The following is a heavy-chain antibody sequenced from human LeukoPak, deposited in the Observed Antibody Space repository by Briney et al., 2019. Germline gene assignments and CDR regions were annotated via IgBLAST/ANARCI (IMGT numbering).Heavy chain of an antibody. D-gene: IGHD3-10*01. Sequence: GGSLRLSCGASAFTFSSYSMTWVRQAPGKGLEWVSYISLSSGAIYYADSVKGRFTISRDNAKNSLYLQMNSLRAEDTAVYYCAREVYYGSGRRFDLWGQGTLVTVSS. V-gene: IGHV3-48*01. J-gene: IGHJ4*02. CDR2: ISLSSGAI. CDR1: AFTFSSYS. CDR3: AREVYYGSGRRFDL.